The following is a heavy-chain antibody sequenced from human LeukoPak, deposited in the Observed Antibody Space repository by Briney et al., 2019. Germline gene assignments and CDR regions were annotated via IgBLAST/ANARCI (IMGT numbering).Heavy chain of an antibody. Sequence: GGSLRLSCAASGFTFSRNSMNWVRQAPGKGLEWVSYISNSSSSIYYADSVRGRFTISRDNSKNTLYLLMNSLRAEDTAVYYCARVLSGRGSLYSYYYYMDVWGKGTTVTISS. V-gene: IGHV3-48*01. D-gene: IGHD3-10*01. CDR3: ARVLSGRGSLYSYYYYMDV. CDR2: ISNSSSSI. CDR1: GFTFSRNS. J-gene: IGHJ6*03.